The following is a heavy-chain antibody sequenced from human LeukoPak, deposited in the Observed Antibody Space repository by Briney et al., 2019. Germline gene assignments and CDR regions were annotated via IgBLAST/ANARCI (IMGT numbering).Heavy chain of an antibody. CDR2: INHSGST. V-gene: IGHV4-34*01. CDR1: GGSFSGYY. D-gene: IGHD3-10*01. CDR3: ARGVRTYYYGSGSYCRFDY. Sequence: SETLSLTCAVHGGSFSGYYWSWIRQPPGKGLEWIGEINHSGSTNYNPSLKSRVTISVDTSKNQFSLKLSSVTAADTAVYYCARGVRTYYYGSGSYCRFDYWGQGTLVTVSS. J-gene: IGHJ4*02.